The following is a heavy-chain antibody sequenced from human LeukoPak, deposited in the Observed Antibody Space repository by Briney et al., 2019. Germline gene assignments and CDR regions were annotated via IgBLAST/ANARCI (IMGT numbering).Heavy chain of an antibody. J-gene: IGHJ4*02. CDR2: ISSSSTYI. Sequence: PGGSLRLSCSASGFTFSSYSMSWVRQAPGRGLEWVSSISSSSTYIYYADSVKGRFTISRDNAKNSLYLQMNSLRAEDTAVYYCAREHGDYYYDSSGYSDYWGQGTLVTVSS. CDR3: AREHGDYYYDSSGYSDY. V-gene: IGHV3-21*01. D-gene: IGHD3-22*01. CDR1: GFTFSSYS.